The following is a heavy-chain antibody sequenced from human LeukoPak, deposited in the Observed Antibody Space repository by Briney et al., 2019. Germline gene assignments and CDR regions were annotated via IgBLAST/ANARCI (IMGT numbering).Heavy chain of an antibody. J-gene: IGHJ4*02. V-gene: IGHV4-61*02. D-gene: IGHD3-10*01. CDR1: GGSISSGSYY. CDR2: IYTSGST. Sequence: SQTLSLTCTVSGGSISSGSYYWSWIRQPAGKGLEWIGRIYTSGSTNYNPSLKSRVTISVDTSKNQFSLKLSSVTAADTAVYYCARDLGYYGSGTPFDYWAREPWSPSPQ. CDR3: ARDLGYYGSGTPFDY.